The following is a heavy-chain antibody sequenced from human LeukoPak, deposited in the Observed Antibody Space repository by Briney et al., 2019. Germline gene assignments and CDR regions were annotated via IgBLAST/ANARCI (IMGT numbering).Heavy chain of an antibody. CDR1: GYTLTELS. J-gene: IGHJ4*02. V-gene: IGHV1-24*01. D-gene: IGHD3-22*01. Sequence: GASVKVSCKVSGYTLTELSMHWVRQAPGKGLEWMGGFDPEDGETIYAQKFQGRVTMTEDTSTDTAYMELSSLRSEDTAVYYCATDPLDYYDSSGPPGYWGQGTLVTVSP. CDR2: FDPEDGET. CDR3: ATDPLDYYDSSGPPGY.